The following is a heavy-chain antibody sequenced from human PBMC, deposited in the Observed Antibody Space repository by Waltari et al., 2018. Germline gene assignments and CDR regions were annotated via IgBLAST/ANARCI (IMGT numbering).Heavy chain of an antibody. CDR1: GDSVSSSYW. V-gene: IGHV4-4*02. Sequence: QLQLQESGPGLVKASGTLSLRCAVSGDSVSSSYWWSWVRQSPQKGLEWIGQVHGSGRSNYSPSFASRVTVSLDTSNNQFPLKVSSATAADTAVYYCARDRGRGLYLDTWGPGTLVTVSP. CDR3: ARDRGRGLYLDT. CDR2: VHGSGRS. D-gene: IGHD2-15*01. J-gene: IGHJ5*02.